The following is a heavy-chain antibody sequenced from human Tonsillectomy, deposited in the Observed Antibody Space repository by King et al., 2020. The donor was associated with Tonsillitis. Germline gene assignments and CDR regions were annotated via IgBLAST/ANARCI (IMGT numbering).Heavy chain of an antibody. V-gene: IGHV1-18*01. J-gene: IGHJ6*02. D-gene: IGHD3-10*01. CDR2: ISAYNGNT. CDR1: GYTFSTYA. Sequence: VQLVESGAEVKKPGASVKVSCKASGYTFSTYAINWVRQAPGQGLEWMAWISAYNGNTNYAQKLQGRVTMTTDTSTSTAYMELRSLRSDDTAVYYCARGYGSGSSYHYYGMDVWGQGTTVTVSS. CDR3: ARGYGSGSSYHYYGMDV.